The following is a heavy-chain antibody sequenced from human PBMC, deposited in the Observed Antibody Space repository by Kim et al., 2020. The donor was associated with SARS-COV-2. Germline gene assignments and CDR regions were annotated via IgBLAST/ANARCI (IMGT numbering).Heavy chain of an antibody. D-gene: IGHD3-10*01. Sequence: GGSLRLSCAASGFTFSSYGMHWVRQAPGKGLEWVAVISYDGSNKYYADSVKGRFTISRDNSKNTLYLQMNSLRAEDTAVYYCAKGGQLWFGEFSILGDY. V-gene: IGHV3-30*18. CDR1: GFTFSSYG. CDR2: ISYDGSNK. CDR3: AKGGQLWFGEFSILGDY. J-gene: IGHJ4*01.